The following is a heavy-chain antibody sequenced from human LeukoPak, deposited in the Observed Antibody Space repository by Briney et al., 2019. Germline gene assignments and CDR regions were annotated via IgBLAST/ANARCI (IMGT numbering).Heavy chain of an antibody. CDR1: GYTFTGYY. V-gene: IGHV1-2*02. CDR2: INPNSGGT. D-gene: IGHD4-17*01. Sequence: REASVKVSCKASGYTFTGYYMHWVRQAPGQGLEWMGWINPNSGGTNYAQKFQGRVTMTRDTSISTAYMELNRLRSDDTAVYYCARGARATVTTYYFDYWGQGTLVTVSS. CDR3: ARGARATVTTYYFDY. J-gene: IGHJ4*02.